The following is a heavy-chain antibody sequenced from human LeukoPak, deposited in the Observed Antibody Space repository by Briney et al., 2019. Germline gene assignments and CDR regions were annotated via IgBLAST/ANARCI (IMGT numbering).Heavy chain of an antibody. CDR1: GFTFSSYA. CDR2: ISYDGSNK. D-gene: IGHD3-9*01. CDR3: ARDKLVTIFDY. Sequence: GGSLRLSCAASGFTFSSYAMHWVRQAPGKGLEWVAVISYDGSNKYYADSVKGRFTISRDNSKNTLYLQMNSLRAEDTAVYYCARDKLVTIFDYWGQGTLVTVSP. V-gene: IGHV3-30-3*01. J-gene: IGHJ4*02.